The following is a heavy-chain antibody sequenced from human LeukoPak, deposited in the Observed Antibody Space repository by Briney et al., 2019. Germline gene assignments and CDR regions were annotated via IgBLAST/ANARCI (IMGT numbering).Heavy chain of an antibody. CDR2: ISNSGSTI. CDR3: ARDRYGDNIYYYYMDV. CDR1: GFTFSDYY. V-gene: IGHV3-11*04. Sequence: GGSLRLSCAASGFTFSDYYMSWIRQAPGKGLEWVSYISNSGSTIYYADSVKGRFTISRDNAKNSLYLQMNSLRAEDTAVYYCARDRYGDNIYYYYMDVWGKGTTVTVSS. D-gene: IGHD4-17*01. J-gene: IGHJ6*03.